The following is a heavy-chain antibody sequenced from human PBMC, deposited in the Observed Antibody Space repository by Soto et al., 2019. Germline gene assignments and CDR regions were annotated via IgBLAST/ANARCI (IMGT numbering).Heavy chain of an antibody. CDR3: DRTFDYYGMDV. CDR2: IYHAGSV. CDR1: GYSIGSGYY. V-gene: IGHV4-38-2*01. J-gene: IGHJ6*02. Sequence: SETLSLTCAVSGYSIGSGYYWAWIRQSPGKGLEWIGSIYHAGSVYYNPSLNGRVALSMDTSKNHFSLKLTSVTAADTAVYYCDRTFDYYGMDVWGQGTTVTVYS.